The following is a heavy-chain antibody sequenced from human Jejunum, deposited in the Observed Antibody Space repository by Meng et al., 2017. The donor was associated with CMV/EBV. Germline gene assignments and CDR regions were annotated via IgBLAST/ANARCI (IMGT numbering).Heavy chain of an antibody. CDR3: ARVDITTTFLLDS. V-gene: IGHV4-39*07. Sequence: SGAYMRRSTYRWGWARQSPAKGLEWMGSIDHVGSTYYNPSLKSRLTISVDTSNNQFSLRSTSATAADAAVYYCARVDITTTFLLDSWGQGTLVTVSS. CDR1: GAYMRRSTYR. J-gene: IGHJ4*02. CDR2: IDHVGST. D-gene: IGHD4-11*01.